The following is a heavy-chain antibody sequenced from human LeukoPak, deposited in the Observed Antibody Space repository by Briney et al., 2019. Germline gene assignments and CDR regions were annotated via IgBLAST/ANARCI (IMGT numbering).Heavy chain of an antibody. CDR2: IKSKTDGGTT. Sequence: TGGSLRLSCAASGFSFSTYWMHWVRQAPGKGLEWVGRIKSKTDGGTTDYAAPVKGRFTISRDDSKNTLYLQMNSLKTEDTAVYYCTTVPYYYGSGSYFNIDYWGQGTLVTVSS. CDR3: TTVPYYYGSGSYFNIDY. D-gene: IGHD3-10*01. V-gene: IGHV3-15*01. J-gene: IGHJ4*02. CDR1: GFSFSTYW.